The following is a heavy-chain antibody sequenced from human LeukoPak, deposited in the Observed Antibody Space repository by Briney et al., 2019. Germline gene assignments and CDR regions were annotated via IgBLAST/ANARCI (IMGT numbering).Heavy chain of an antibody. Sequence: GGSLRLSCAASGFTFSSYGMYWVRQAPGKGLEWVAIISYDGSNEYYVDSVKGRFTISRDNSKNTLFLEMNSLRADDTAVYYCARVYSPRYCSSTSCYQSHTALDYWGQGTLVTVSS. V-gene: IGHV3-33*01. CDR3: ARVYSPRYCSSTSCYQSHTALDY. J-gene: IGHJ4*02. CDR2: ISYDGSNE. D-gene: IGHD2-2*01. CDR1: GFTFSSYG.